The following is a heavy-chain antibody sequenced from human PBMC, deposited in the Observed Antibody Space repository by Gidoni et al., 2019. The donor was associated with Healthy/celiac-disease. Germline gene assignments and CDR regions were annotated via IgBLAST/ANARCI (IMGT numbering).Heavy chain of an antibody. Sequence: GSTYYADSVKGRFTISRDNSKNTLYLQMSSLRAEDTAVYYCVTLYDILTGYYLHEGPIWGQGTLVTVSS. J-gene: IGHJ4*02. CDR3: VTLYDILTGYYLHEGPI. D-gene: IGHD3-9*01. V-gene: IGHV3-64D*09. CDR2: GST.